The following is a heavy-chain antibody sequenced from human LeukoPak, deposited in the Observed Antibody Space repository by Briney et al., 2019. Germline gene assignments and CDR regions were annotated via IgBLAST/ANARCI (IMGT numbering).Heavy chain of an antibody. V-gene: IGHV3-7*05. CDR1: GFXFSRNW. CDR3: AREFFGADYFDF. D-gene: IGHD3-3*01. Sequence: GGSLRLSCAASGFXFSRNWMNWVRQAPGKGLEWVANIKQDGSEKYYVGSVKGRFTISGDNARNSLYLQMNSLRAEDTAVYYCAREFFGADYFDFWGQGTLVTVSS. CDR2: IKQDGSEK. J-gene: IGHJ4*02.